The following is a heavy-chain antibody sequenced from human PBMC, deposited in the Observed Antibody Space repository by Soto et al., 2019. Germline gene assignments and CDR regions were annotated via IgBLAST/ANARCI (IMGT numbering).Heavy chain of an antibody. CDR1: GGSIIISSYY. D-gene: IGHD3-3*01. CDR2: IYYSVST. Sequence: KTSETLSLTCTVSGGSIIISSYYWGWILQPPGKGLEWIGSIYYSVSTYYNPSLKRRVTISVDTSKNQFSLQLSSVTAADTAVYYCARHLDCMGFWSGYYTYLDYWGQGTLVTVSS. J-gene: IGHJ4*02. CDR3: ARHLDCMGFWSGYYTYLDY. V-gene: IGHV4-39*01.